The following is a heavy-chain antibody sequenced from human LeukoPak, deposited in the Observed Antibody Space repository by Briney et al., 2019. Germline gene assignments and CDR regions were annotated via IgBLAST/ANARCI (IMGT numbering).Heavy chain of an antibody. CDR1: GFTFSSYG. J-gene: IGHJ4*02. Sequence: GGSLRLSCAASGFTFSSYGMHWVRQAPGKGLEWVAVISYDGSNLDYADSVKGRFTISRDNAKNLVYLQMNSLRVEDTAVYYCARRPFGADYWGQGTLVTVSS. CDR2: ISYDGSNL. CDR3: ARRPFGADY. D-gene: IGHD3-10*01. V-gene: IGHV3-30-3*01.